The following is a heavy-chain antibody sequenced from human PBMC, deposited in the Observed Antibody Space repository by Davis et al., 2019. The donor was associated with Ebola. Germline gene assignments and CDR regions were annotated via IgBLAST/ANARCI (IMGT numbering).Heavy chain of an antibody. V-gene: IGHV5-51*01. Sequence: ESLKISCQASGYIFDDYRIGWVRQVPGRGLEWMAIIYPDDSDAIYSPSFRGQVTISVDKSLTTAYLQWSSLKASDTAMYYCVRRSGFDFWSGPFDSWGQGTLVTVSA. D-gene: IGHD3-3*01. CDR3: VRRSGFDFWSGPFDS. J-gene: IGHJ4*02. CDR1: GYIFDDYR. CDR2: IYPDDSDA.